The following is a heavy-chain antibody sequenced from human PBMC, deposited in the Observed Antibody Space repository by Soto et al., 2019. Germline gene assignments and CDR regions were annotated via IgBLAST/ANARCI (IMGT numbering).Heavy chain of an antibody. J-gene: IGHJ6*02. CDR1: GFTFSNYA. CDR2: ISFDGSRK. D-gene: IGHD6-13*01. Sequence: QVQLAESGGGVVQPGRSLRLSCAASGFTFSNYAMHWVRQAPGKGLEWVALISFDGSRKNYADSVKGRFTISRDNSKNTLYLQMNSLRAEDTAVYYCACKYSSSWYFSLNYYYYYGMDVWGQGTTVTVSS. CDR3: ACKYSSSWYFSLNYYYYYGMDV. V-gene: IGHV3-30-3*01.